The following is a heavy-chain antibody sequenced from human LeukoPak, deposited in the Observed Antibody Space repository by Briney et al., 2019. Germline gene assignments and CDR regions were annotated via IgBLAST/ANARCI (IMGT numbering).Heavy chain of an antibody. CDR1: GGAFSSYA. D-gene: IGHD3-10*01. J-gene: IGHJ4*02. Sequence: GASVKVSCKASGGAFSSYAISWVRQAPGQGLEWMGGIIPIFGTANYAQKFQGRVTITADESTSTAYMELSSLRSEDTAVYYCARDPAPGLRPYFDYWGQGTLVTVSS. V-gene: IGHV1-69*13. CDR2: IIPIFGTA. CDR3: ARDPAPGLRPYFDY.